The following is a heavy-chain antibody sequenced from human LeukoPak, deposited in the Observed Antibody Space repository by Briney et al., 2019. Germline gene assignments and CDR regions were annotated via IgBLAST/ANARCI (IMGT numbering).Heavy chain of an antibody. V-gene: IGHV3-30*18. D-gene: IGHD5-18*01. Sequence: QTGGSLRLSCAASGFTFSSYGMHWVRQAPGKGLEWVAVISYDGSNKYYADSVKGRFTTSRDNSKNTLYLQMNSLRAEDTAVYYCAKDFWRGYSYGYGDYWGQGTLVTVSS. CDR3: AKDFWRGYSYGYGDY. J-gene: IGHJ4*02. CDR1: GFTFSSYG. CDR2: ISYDGSNK.